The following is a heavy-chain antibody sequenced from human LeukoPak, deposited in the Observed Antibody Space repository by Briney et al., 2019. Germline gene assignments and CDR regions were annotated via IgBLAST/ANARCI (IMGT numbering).Heavy chain of an antibody. V-gene: IGHV4-39*01. CDR3: ARISAVAVFGY. D-gene: IGHD6-19*01. Sequence: SSETLSLTCTVSGGSISSYYWSWIRQPPGKGLEWIGSIYYSGSTYYNPSLKSRVTISVDTSKNQFSLKLSSVTAADTAVYYCARISAVAVFGYWGQGTLVTVSS. CDR1: GGSISSYY. J-gene: IGHJ4*02. CDR2: IYYSGST.